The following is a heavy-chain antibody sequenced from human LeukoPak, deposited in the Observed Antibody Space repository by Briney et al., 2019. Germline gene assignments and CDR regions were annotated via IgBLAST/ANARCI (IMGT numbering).Heavy chain of an antibody. CDR1: GFTFGDYA. Sequence: GGSLRLSCTASGFTFGDYAMSWVRQAPGKGLVWVSRINSDGTTTTYADSVKGRFTISRDNAKNTLYLRMNSLRAEDTAVYYCARGSSGYYYHWFDPWGQGTLVTVSS. D-gene: IGHD3-22*01. V-gene: IGHV3-74*01. CDR3: ARGSSGYYYHWFDP. J-gene: IGHJ5*02. CDR2: INSDGTTT.